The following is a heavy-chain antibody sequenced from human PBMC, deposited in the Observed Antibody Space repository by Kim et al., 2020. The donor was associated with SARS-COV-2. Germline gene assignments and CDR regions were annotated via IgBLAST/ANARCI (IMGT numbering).Heavy chain of an antibody. V-gene: IGHV4-39*02. J-gene: IGHJ4*02. CDR1: GGSISSSSYY. Sequence: SETLSLTCTVSGGSISSSSYYWGWIRQPPGKGLEWIGSIYYSGSTYYNPSLKSRVTISGDTSKNQFSLKLSSVTAADTAVYYCARERGDYSSSPFDYWGQGTLVTVSS. D-gene: IGHD6-6*01. CDR3: ARERGDYSSSPFDY. CDR2: IYYSGST.